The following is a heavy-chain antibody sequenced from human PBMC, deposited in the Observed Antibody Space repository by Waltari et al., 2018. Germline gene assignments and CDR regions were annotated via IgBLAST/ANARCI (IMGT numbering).Heavy chain of an antibody. D-gene: IGHD1-26*01. Sequence: QVQLQESGPGLVKPSETLSLTCTVSGGSISSYYWSWIRQPAGKGREWIGRIDTSGGTNYNPARTSRVTMSVDTSKNQFSLKLSSVTAADTAVYYCARVTSPWEHYYYMDVWGKGTTVTISS. J-gene: IGHJ6*03. V-gene: IGHV4-4*07. CDR3: ARVTSPWEHYYYMDV. CDR2: IDTSGGT. CDR1: GGSISSYY.